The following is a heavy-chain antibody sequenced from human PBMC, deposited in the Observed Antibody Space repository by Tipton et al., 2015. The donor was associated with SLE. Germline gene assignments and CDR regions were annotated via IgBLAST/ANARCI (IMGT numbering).Heavy chain of an antibody. D-gene: IGHD1-1*01. CDR3: ARDEGTGTGDAFDI. CDR2: IFYSGSA. V-gene: IGHV4-39*07. Sequence: TLSLTCTVSGGSVTDPTYFWGWVRQPPGRGLEWIASIFYSGSAGYNPSLKSRVTISVDTSKNQFSLKLSSVTAADTAVYYCARDEGTGTGDAFDIWGQGTTVTVSS. CDR1: GGSVTDPTYF. J-gene: IGHJ3*02.